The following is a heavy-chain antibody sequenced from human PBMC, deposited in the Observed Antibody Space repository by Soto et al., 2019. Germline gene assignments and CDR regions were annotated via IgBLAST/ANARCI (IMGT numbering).Heavy chain of an antibody. D-gene: IGHD3-22*01. CDR3: ARGSVHFYDNSFDY. J-gene: IGHJ4*02. CDR1: GFSLIPYW. V-gene: IGHV3-7*03. CDR2: INQDGSER. Sequence: VGSLKISWGASGFSLIPYWMSWVRQAPGKGLEWVANINQDGSERNYVDSVRGRFTISRDNAQNSVFLQMNSLRAEGMAVYFCARGSVHFYDNSFDYWGQGTPVTVSS.